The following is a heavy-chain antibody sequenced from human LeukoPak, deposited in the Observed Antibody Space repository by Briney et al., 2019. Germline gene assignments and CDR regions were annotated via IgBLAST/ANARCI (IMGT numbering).Heavy chain of an antibody. V-gene: IGHV4-34*01. CDR2: INHSGST. D-gene: IGHD4-23*01. CDR3: ARGSTVVTPRFDY. CDR1: GGSFSGYY. J-gene: IGHJ4*02. Sequence: SETLSLTCAVYGGSFSGYYWSWIRQPLGKGVEWIGEINHSGSTNYTPSLKSRVTISVDTSKNQFSLKLSSVTAADTAVYYCARGSTVVTPRFDYWGQGTLVTVSS.